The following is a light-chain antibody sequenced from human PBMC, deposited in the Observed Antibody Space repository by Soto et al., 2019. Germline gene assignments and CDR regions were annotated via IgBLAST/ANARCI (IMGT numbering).Light chain of an antibody. CDR1: QSVSNNY. CDR2: GAS. V-gene: IGKV3-20*01. J-gene: IGKJ1*01. CDR3: HQYNSYTWT. Sequence: EIVLTQSPGTLSLSPGERATLSCRASQSVSNNYLAWYQQKPGQAPRLLIYGASNRATGIPDRFSGSGSGTDFTLTISSLHPDDFATYYCHQYNSYTWTFGQGTKVDI.